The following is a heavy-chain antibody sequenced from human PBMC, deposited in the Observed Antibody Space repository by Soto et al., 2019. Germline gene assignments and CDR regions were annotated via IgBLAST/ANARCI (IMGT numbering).Heavy chain of an antibody. J-gene: IGHJ1*01. Sequence: GGSLRLSCAASGFTFSSYGMHWVRQAPGKGLEWVAVISYDGSNKYYADSVKGRFTISRDNSKNTLYLQMNSLRAEDTAVYYCAKDLKQWVHWVYAGFQHWGQGTLVTVSS. CDR2: ISYDGSNK. CDR3: AKDLKQWVHWVYAGFQH. CDR1: GFTFSSYG. V-gene: IGHV3-30*18. D-gene: IGHD7-27*01.